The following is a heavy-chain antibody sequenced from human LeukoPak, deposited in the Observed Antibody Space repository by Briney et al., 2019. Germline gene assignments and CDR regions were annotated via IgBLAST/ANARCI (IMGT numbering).Heavy chain of an antibody. V-gene: IGHV1-3*03. CDR2: INAGNGNT. Sequence: ASVKVSCKASGYTFTSYAMHWVRQAPGQRLEWMGWINAGNGNTKYSQEFQGRVTITRDTSASTVYMELSSLRSEDTAVYYCARGAHSGPYSSSSYWGQGTLVTVSS. J-gene: IGHJ4*02. D-gene: IGHD6-13*01. CDR3: ARGAHSGPYSSSSY. CDR1: GYTFTSYA.